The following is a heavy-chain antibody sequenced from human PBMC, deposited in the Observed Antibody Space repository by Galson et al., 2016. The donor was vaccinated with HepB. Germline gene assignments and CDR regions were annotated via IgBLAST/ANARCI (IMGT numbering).Heavy chain of an antibody. Sequence: SLRLSCAASGFTFSSYEMNWVRQAPGKGLEWVSYISSSGSTIYYADSVKGRFTISRDNAKNSLYLQMHRLRFEDTAVYYCASDPRQWQRGYNYGFEYWGQGTLVSDSS. CDR1: GFTFSSYE. J-gene: IGHJ4*02. V-gene: IGHV3-48*03. CDR3: ASDPRQWQRGYNYGFEY. D-gene: IGHD5-18*01. CDR2: ISSSGSTI.